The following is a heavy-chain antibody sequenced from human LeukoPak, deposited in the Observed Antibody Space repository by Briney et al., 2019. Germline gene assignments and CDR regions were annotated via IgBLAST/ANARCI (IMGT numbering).Heavy chain of an antibody. CDR3: ARHPGIVVVPRYYFDY. D-gene: IGHD3-22*01. CDR2: IYYSGST. CDR1: GGSISSSSCY. J-gene: IGHJ4*02. Sequence: SETLSLTCTVSGGSISSSSCYWGWIRQPPGKGLEWIGSIYYSGSTYYNPSLKSRVTMSVDTSKNQFSLKLSSVTAADTAVYYCARHPGIVVVPRYYFDYWGQGTLVTVSS. V-gene: IGHV4-39*01.